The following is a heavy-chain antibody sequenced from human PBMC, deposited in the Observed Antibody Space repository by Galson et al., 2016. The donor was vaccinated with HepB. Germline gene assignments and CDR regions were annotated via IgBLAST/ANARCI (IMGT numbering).Heavy chain of an antibody. D-gene: IGHD6-19*01. J-gene: IGHJ4*02. CDR1: GFTFSAYS. CDR2: IGGNGFQ. Sequence: SLRLSCAASGFTFSAYSMAWVRQPPGKGLEWVSTIGGNGFQHYADSVKDRFTISRDNSRNTLYLQMNSLSAEDTAVYYYAREGHSSGHCGDFDCWGQGALVTVSS. CDR3: AREGHSSGHCGDFDC. V-gene: IGHV3-21*04.